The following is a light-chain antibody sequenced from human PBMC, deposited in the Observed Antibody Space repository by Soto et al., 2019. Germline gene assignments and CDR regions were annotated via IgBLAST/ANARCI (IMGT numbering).Light chain of an antibody. J-gene: IGKJ3*01. V-gene: IGKV1-33*01. CDR1: QDIGRS. CDR3: QQADDLPG. Sequence: QMTQSPSSLSASVGDRVTITCQASQDIGRSLNWYQLKPGNAPKLLIYEASNLKTGVPSRFSGGGSGTDFTFTISGLRPEDTATYFCQQADDLPGFGPGTKVDIK. CDR2: EAS.